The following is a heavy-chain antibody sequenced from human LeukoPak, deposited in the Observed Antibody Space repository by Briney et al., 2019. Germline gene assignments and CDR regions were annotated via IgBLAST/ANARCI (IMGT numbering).Heavy chain of an antibody. CDR1: GFTFSGYG. V-gene: IGHV3-23*01. J-gene: IGHJ4*02. Sequence: GGSLRLSCAASGFTFSGYGMSWVRQAPGKGLVWVSGISGTGSTSYYGDAVKGRFTISRDNSKNTLYLQMNSLRAEGTAVYYCAKEKDVLTAYYWVSWGQGTLITVSS. CDR3: AKEKDVLTAYYWVS. CDR2: ISGTGSTS. D-gene: IGHD3-9*01.